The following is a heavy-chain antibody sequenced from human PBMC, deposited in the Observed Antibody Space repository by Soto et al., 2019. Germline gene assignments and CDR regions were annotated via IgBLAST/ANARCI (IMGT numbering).Heavy chain of an antibody. CDR2: INHSGST. Sequence: KPSETLSLTCAVYGGSFSGYYWSWIRQPPGKGLEWIGEINHSGSTNYNPSLKSRVTISVDTSKNQFSLRLSSVTAADTAVYYCARGRRGSGYYHDFDYWGQGTLVTVSS. CDR1: GGSFSGYY. D-gene: IGHD3-22*01. J-gene: IGHJ4*02. V-gene: IGHV4-34*01. CDR3: ARGRRGSGYYHDFDY.